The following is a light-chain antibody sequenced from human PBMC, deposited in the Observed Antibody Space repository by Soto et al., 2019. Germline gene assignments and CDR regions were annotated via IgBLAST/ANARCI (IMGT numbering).Light chain of an antibody. CDR2: NND. CDR3: AAWDDSLSGRV. Sequence: QSALTQPPSLSGTPGQRVTISCSGSSSNIAGNTVHWYQHLPGTAPKLLIYNNDQRPSGVPDRFSGSKSGTSASLDISGLRSEDEADYYCAAWDDSLSGRVFGGGTQLTVL. CDR1: SSNIAGNT. J-gene: IGLJ3*02. V-gene: IGLV1-47*02.